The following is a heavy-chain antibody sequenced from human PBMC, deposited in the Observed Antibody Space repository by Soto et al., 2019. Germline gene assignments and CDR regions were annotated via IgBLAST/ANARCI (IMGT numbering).Heavy chain of an antibody. V-gene: IGHV4-39*01. CDR2: LSSTGSS. D-gene: IGHD5-12*01. CDR1: GGSITSGTYY. CDR3: ARAWDDGYNFVF. J-gene: IGHJ4*02. Sequence: QLQLQESGPGLVKPSETVSLTCSVSGGSITSGTYYWVWIRQPPGKGPEWFGSLSSTGSSHYNPSLKSRVTIAVDTSKNLFFLTLTSVTAADTAVYYCARAWDDGYNFVFWCPGTVVTVSS.